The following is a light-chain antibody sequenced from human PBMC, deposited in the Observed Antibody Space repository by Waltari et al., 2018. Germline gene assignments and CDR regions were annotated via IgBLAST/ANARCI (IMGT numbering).Light chain of an antibody. V-gene: IGKV1-39*01. J-gene: IGKJ1*01. CDR2: AAS. CDR1: QSITNY. CDR3: QQSSSALWT. Sequence: GDRVIITCRASQSITNYLNWYQQKPGEAPKVLIYAASTLQTGVPSRFSGSGSGTDFTLTISSLQPEDFATYYCQQSSSALWTFGQGTKVDI.